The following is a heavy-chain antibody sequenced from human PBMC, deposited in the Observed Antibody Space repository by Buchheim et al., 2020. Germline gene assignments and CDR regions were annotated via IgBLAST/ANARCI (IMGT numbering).Heavy chain of an antibody. CDR2: ISYDGSNK. CDR1: GFKFRNYG. J-gene: IGHJ6*02. D-gene: IGHD6-13*01. CDR3: AKDLGSSSQNYYYYGMDV. Sequence: QVQLVESGGGVVQPGRSLRLSCAASGFKFRNYGMHWVRQAPGKGLEWVAVISYDGSNKYYADSVKGRFTISRDNSKNTLYLQMNSLRAEDTAVYYCAKDLGSSSQNYYYYGMDVWGQGTT. V-gene: IGHV3-30*18.